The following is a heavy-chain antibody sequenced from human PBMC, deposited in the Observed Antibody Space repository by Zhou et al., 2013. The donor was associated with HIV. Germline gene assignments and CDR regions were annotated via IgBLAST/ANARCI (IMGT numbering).Heavy chain of an antibody. Sequence: QVQLVQSGAEVKKPRSSVKVSCKASGYTFTGYYMHWVRQAPGQGLEWMGWINPNNGGTSYAQKFQDRATITRDTSTGVVYLGLIGLRSADTAVYFCARDQGPGRGKGLDYWGRGSLVTVSS. D-gene: IGHD3-16*01. CDR3: ARDQGPGRGKGLDY. J-gene: IGHJ4*02. CDR2: INPNNGGT. V-gene: IGHV1-2*02. CDR1: GYTFTGYY.